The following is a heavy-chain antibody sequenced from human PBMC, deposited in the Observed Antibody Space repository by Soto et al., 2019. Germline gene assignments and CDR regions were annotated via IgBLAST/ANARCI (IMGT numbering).Heavy chain of an antibody. CDR1: CGSFSGYY. CDR2: INHSGST. D-gene: IGHD6-13*01. CDR3: ARERRQQLVQGVYYYGMDV. J-gene: IGHJ6*02. Sequence: PSETLSLTCAVYCGSFSGYYWSWIRQPPGKGLEWIGEINHSGSTNYNPSLKSRVTISVDTSKNQFSLKLSSVTAADTAVYYCARERRQQLVQGVYYYGMDVWGQGTTVTVSS. V-gene: IGHV4-34*01.